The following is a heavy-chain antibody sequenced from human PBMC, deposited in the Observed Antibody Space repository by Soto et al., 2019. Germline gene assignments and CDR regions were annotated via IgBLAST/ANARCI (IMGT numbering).Heavy chain of an antibody. D-gene: IGHD3-3*01. Sequence: QERLVQSGAEVRKPGSSVKVSCKVTGGTSTRYAINWVRQAPGQGLEWMGGIVPMFGTSKYAQKFQGRVTINADTSTNIAYMELRSLRSEDTVVYYCNRGSEYDFWSGYLWGQGTLVSVSS. CDR3: NRGSEYDFWSGYL. CDR1: GGTSTRYA. CDR2: IVPMFGTS. J-gene: IGHJ4*02. V-gene: IGHV1-69*06.